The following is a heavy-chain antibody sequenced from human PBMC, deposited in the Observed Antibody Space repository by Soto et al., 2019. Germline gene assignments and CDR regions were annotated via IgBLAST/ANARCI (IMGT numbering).Heavy chain of an antibody. CDR3: AKEVGTYYDFWSGYYNPYYFDY. D-gene: IGHD3-3*01. V-gene: IGHV3-23*01. J-gene: IGHJ4*02. CDR1: GFTFSSYA. Sequence: GGSLRLSCAASGFTFSSYAMSWVRQAPGKGLEWVSAISGSGGSTYYADSVKGRFTISRDNSKNTLYLQMNSLRAEDTAVYYCAKEVGTYYDFWSGYYNPYYFDYWGQGTLVTVSS. CDR2: ISGSGGST.